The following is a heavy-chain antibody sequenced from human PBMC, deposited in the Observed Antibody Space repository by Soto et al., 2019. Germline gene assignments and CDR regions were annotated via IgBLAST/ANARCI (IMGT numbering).Heavy chain of an antibody. CDR3: ARGRSCSSTSCQNYYYMDV. J-gene: IGHJ6*03. D-gene: IGHD2-2*01. V-gene: IGHV4-34*01. CDR1: GGSFSGYY. CDR2: INHSGST. Sequence: PSGTLSLTCAVYGGSFSGYYWSWIRQPPGKGLEWIGEINHSGSTNYNPSLKSRVTISVDTSKNQFSLKLSSVTAADTAVYYCARGRSCSSTSCQNYYYMDVWGKGTTVNVSS.